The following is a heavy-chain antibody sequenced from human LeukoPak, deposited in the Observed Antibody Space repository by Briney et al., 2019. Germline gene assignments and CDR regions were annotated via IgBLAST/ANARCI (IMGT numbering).Heavy chain of an antibody. D-gene: IGHD3-22*01. J-gene: IGHJ6*03. CDR3: ARRYYDSSGYPYYYYMDV. V-gene: IGHV1-2*02. CDR1: GYTFTSYY. CDR2: INPNSGGT. Sequence: ASVKVSCKASGYTFTSYYMHWVRQAPGQGLEWMGWINPNSGGTNYAQKFQGRVTVTRDTSISTAYMELSRLRSDDTAVYYCARRYYDSSGYPYYYYMDVWGKGTTVTVSS.